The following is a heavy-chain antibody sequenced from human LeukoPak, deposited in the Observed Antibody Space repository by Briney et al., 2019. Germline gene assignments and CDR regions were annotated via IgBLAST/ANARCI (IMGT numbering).Heavy chain of an antibody. D-gene: IGHD6-13*01. CDR1: GGSISSYY. CDR3: TIIAAAGYFDY. CDR2: IYTSGST. V-gene: IGHV4-4*09. J-gene: IGHJ4*02. Sequence: PSETLSLTCTVSGGSISSYYWSWIRQPPGKGLEWIGYIYTSGSTNYNPSLKRRVTISVDTSKNQFSLKLSSVTAADTAVYYWTIIAAAGYFDYWGQGTLVTVSS.